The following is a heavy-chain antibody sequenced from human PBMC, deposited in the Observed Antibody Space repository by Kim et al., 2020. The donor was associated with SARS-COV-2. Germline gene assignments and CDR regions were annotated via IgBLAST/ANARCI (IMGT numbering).Heavy chain of an antibody. V-gene: IGHV5-51*01. Sequence: GESLKISCKVSGYSFSNYWIGWARQMPGKGLEWMGIIYPGDSDVRYGPSFQGQVTISADKSINTTYLQWSSLKASNTAMYYCARPFHESTGFWYYFDYWGQGTQVTVSS. CDR1: GYSFSNYW. J-gene: IGHJ4*02. CDR3: ARPFHESTGFWYYFDY. D-gene: IGHD3-22*01. CDR2: IYPGDSDV.